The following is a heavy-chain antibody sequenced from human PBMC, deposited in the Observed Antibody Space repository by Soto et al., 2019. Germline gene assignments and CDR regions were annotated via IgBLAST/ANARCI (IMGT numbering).Heavy chain of an antibody. CDR2: ITPFKSDT. CDR3: ARSPFAGSDAFDI. D-gene: IGHD1-1*01. Sequence: SVKVSCKASGYTFTFRYLHWVRQAPGQALEWMGWITPFKSDTNYAQKSQDRVTITRDRSVSTAYMELSNLRSDDTAMYYCARSPFAGSDAFDIWGQGTMVTVSS. CDR1: GYTFTFRY. V-gene: IGHV1-45*02. J-gene: IGHJ3*02.